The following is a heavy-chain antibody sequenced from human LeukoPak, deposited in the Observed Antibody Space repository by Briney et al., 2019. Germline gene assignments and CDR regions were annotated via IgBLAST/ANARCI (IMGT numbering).Heavy chain of an antibody. Sequence: SETLSLTCDVSGGSISSDLYSWSWIRQPLGKGLEWIGYIYHTGSTYYNPSLKSRVTISVDTSKNQFSLRLSSVTAADTAVYYCARHYGGLYYDILTGYYPGGGYFDYWGQGTLVTVSS. D-gene: IGHD3-9*01. J-gene: IGHJ4*02. V-gene: IGHV4-30-2*01. CDR2: IYHTGST. CDR3: ARHYGGLYYDILTGYYPGGGYFDY. CDR1: GGSISSDLYS.